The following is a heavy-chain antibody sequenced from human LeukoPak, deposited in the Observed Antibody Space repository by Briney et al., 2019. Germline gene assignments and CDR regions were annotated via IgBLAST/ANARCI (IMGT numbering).Heavy chain of an antibody. CDR3: ARVWTDYDYVWGSYRPTPSLDFDY. CDR1: GYTFTSNY. J-gene: IGHJ4*02. CDR2: ISAYNGNT. Sequence: ASVKVSCKAFGYTFTSNYMHWVRQAPGQGLEWMGWISAYNGNTNYAQKLQGRVTMTTDTSTSTAYMELRSLRSDDTAVYYCARVWTDYDYVWGSYRPTPSLDFDYWGQGTLVTVSS. D-gene: IGHD3-16*02. V-gene: IGHV1-18*04.